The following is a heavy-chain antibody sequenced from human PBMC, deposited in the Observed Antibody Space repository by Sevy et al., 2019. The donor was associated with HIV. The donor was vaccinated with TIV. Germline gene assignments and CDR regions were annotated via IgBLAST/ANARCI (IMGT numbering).Heavy chain of an antibody. CDR3: ASQKLELAAFDI. CDR1: GFTFSSYW. D-gene: IGHD1-7*01. Sequence: GGSLRLSCAASGFTFSSYWMSWVRQAPGKGLEWVANIKQDGSEKYYVASVKGRFTISRDNAKNSLYLQMNSLRAEDTAVYYCASQKLELAAFDIWGQGTMVTVSS. CDR2: IKQDGSEK. J-gene: IGHJ3*02. V-gene: IGHV3-7*01.